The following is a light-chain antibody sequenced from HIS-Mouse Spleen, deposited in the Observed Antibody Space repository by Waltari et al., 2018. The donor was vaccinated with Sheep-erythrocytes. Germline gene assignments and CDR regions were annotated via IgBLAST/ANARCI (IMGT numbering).Light chain of an antibody. Sequence: SYELTQPPPVSVSPGQTASIPCPGDKLGAKYAYWYQQKPGQSPVLVIYQDSKRPSGIPERFSGSNSGNTATLTISGTQAMDEADYYCQAWDSSTAVFGGGTKLTVL. J-gene: IGLJ2*01. V-gene: IGLV3-1*01. CDR2: QDS. CDR3: QAWDSSTAV. CDR1: KLGAKY.